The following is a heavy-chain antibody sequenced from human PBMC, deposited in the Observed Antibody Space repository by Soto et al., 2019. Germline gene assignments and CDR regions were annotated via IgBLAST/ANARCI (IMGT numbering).Heavy chain of an antibody. J-gene: IGHJ6*01. CDR1: GGTCIMYC. Sequence: PWWSXRVACVFSGGTCIMYCIHLFRHVPGQSPFWVSRISDDGATTNYADSVRGRFTISRDNSKNTLYLQMNNLKPDDTAIYYCKRGHRDDSSGKRAKWGPGPPVTVYYG. V-gene: IGHV3-74*01. D-gene: IGHD4-4*01. CDR3: KRGHRDDSSGKRAKWGPGPPVTVYYG. CDR2: ISDDGATT.